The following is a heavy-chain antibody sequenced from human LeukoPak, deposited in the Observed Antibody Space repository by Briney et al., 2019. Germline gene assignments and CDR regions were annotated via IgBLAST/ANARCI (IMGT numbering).Heavy chain of an antibody. J-gene: IGHJ5*02. V-gene: IGHV3-7*05. Sequence: PGGSLRLSCAASGFTFSSYWMSWVRHAPGKGLGRVANIKQDGSEKYYVDSVKGRFTISRDNAKNSLYLQMNSLRAEDTAVYYCARSSIAARGWFDPWGQGTLVTVSS. CDR3: ARSSIAARGWFDP. CDR1: GFTFSSYW. CDR2: IKQDGSEK. D-gene: IGHD6-6*01.